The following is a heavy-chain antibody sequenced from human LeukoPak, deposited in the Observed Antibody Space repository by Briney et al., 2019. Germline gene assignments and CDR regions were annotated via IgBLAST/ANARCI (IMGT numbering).Heavy chain of an antibody. CDR3: ARVDYSDRGIDY. J-gene: IGHJ4*02. CDR2: IYPDDSDT. D-gene: IGHD4-17*01. Sequence: GESLKISCKASGYTFSSYWIGWVRQMPGKGLEWMGAIYPDDSDTRYSPPFQGQVTISVDKSISSAHLQWGSLKASDTGIYYCARVDYSDRGIDYWGRGTPVTVSS. CDR1: GYTFSSYW. V-gene: IGHV5-51*01.